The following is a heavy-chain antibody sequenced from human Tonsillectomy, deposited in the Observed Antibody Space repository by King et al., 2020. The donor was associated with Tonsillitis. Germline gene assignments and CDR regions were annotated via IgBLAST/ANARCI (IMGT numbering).Heavy chain of an antibody. V-gene: IGHV1-2*02. CDR3: VRENWYYDY. J-gene: IGHJ4*02. D-gene: IGHD1-1*01. Sequence: QLVQSGAEVKKPGASVKVSCQASGFTFTDYHMHWVRQAPGQGLEWMGWIYPNSGDTYYAQKFQGRISLPRDTSINSLYMELTRLTSDDTALYYCVRENWYYDYWAGEPWSPSP. CDR2: IYPNSGDT. CDR1: GFTFTDYH.